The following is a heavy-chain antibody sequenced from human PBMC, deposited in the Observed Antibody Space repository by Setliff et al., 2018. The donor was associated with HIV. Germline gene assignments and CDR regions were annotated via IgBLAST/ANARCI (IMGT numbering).Heavy chain of an antibody. J-gene: IGHJ5*01. CDR3: ASFMVRRVTDNCFES. V-gene: IGHV1-46*01. CDR2: INPSGGST. CDR1: GYTFTSYY. Sequence: ASVKVSCKASGYTFTSYYMHWVRQAPGQGLEGMGIINPSGGSTSYAQKFQGRVTMTRDDSASTSIMDLSRLKSEDTAVYYCASFMVRRVTDNCFESWGQGTMVTVSS. D-gene: IGHD3-10*01.